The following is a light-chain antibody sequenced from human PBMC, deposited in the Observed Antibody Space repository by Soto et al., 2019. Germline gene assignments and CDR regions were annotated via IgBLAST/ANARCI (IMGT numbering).Light chain of an antibody. CDR3: QVWDTSSDHPWV. CDR1: NIGSKN. CDR2: KNS. Sequence: SYELTQPPSVSVAPGQTARITCGGNNIGSKNVHWYQQKPGQAPVLVVYKNSDRPSGIPERFSGSNSGNTAALTISRVEAGDEADYCCQVWDTSSDHPWVFGGGTKLTVL. V-gene: IGLV3-21*02. J-gene: IGLJ3*02.